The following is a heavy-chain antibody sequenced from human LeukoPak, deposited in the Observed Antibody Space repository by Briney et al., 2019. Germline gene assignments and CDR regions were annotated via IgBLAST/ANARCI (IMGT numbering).Heavy chain of an antibody. Sequence: GGSLRLSCTAPGFSLRNKAMTWFRHAPAKGLEWVAAICTSGGSTSYADSVKGRFTISRDVSKSTLSLQMYSLRNEDTATYYCVKDAGAPGTSDWHFDLWGRGTLVTVSS. CDR3: VKDAGAPGTSDWHFDL. CDR1: GFSLRNKA. D-gene: IGHD2-2*01. J-gene: IGHJ2*01. V-gene: IGHV3-23*05. CDR2: ICTSGGST.